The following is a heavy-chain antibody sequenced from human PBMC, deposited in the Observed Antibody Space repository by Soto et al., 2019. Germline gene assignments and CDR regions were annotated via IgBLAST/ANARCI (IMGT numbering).Heavy chain of an antibody. CDR2: IYPSGMP. CDR1: GGSISNAAYS. CDR3: ARERGGYGLFDS. V-gene: IGHV4-30-2*01. D-gene: IGHD5-18*01. Sequence: QLQLQESGSGLVKPSHTLSLTCTVSGGSISNAAYSWSWIRQPPGKGLEWIGYIYPSGMPFYNPSLRSRVTISTDRSNDQFSLNLKSVTAADTAVYYCARERGGYGLFDSWGQGTLVTVSS. J-gene: IGHJ4*02.